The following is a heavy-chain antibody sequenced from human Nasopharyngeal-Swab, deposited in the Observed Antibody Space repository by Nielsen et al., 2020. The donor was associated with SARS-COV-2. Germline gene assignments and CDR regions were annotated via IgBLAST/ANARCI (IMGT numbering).Heavy chain of an antibody. J-gene: IGHJ4*02. CDR3: ARDSGGNSFDN. D-gene: IGHD2-15*01. V-gene: IGHV4-34*10. CDR1: GGSFSGFY. Sequence: SETLSLTCAVYGGSFSGFYWNWIRQPPGRGLEWIGEINHNERTNYNPSLKSRITLSVDTSNKQVSLKLSSVTAADTAVYYCARDSGGNSFDNWGQGTLVTVSS. CDR2: INHNERT.